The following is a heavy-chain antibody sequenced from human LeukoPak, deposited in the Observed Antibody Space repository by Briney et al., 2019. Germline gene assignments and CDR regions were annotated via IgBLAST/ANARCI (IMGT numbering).Heavy chain of an antibody. D-gene: IGHD5-24*01. Sequence: GGSLRLSCAASGFTFSDYEMNWVRQAPGKGLEWVSTIHDRNYYADSVKGRFTISRDNSRSTLYLQMDSLRAEDTAVYYCAKDQPTDGYNSIWGRGTLVTVSS. CDR1: GFTFSDYE. CDR2: IHDRN. J-gene: IGHJ4*02. CDR3: AKDQPTDGYNSI. V-gene: IGHV3-23*01.